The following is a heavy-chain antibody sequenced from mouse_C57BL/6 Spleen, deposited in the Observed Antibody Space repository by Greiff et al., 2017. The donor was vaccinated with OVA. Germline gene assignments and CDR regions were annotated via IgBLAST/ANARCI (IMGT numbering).Heavy chain of an antibody. CDR1: GYTFTDYN. CDR3: AREGGAYYYGSSPFAY. D-gene: IGHD1-1*01. V-gene: IGHV1-18*01. J-gene: IGHJ3*01. Sequence: EVKLMESGPELVKPGASVKIPCKASGYTFTDYNMDWVKQSHGKSLEWIGDINPNNGGTIYNQKFKGKATLTVDKSSSTAYMELRSLTSEDTAVYYCAREGGAYYYGSSPFAYWGQGTLVTVSA. CDR2: INPNNGGT.